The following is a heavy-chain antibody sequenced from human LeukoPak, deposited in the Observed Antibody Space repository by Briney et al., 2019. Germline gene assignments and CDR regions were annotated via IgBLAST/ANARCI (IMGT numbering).Heavy chain of an antibody. V-gene: IGHV1-2*02. Sequence: GASVKVSCKASGYTFTGYYMHWVRQAPGQGLEWMGWINPNSGGTNYAQEFQGRVTMTRDTSISTAYMELSRLRSDDTAVYYCARDPYCGGDCYSEYFQHWGQGTLVTVSS. J-gene: IGHJ1*01. CDR1: GYTFTGYY. CDR2: INPNSGGT. CDR3: ARDPYCGGDCYSEYFQH. D-gene: IGHD2-21*02.